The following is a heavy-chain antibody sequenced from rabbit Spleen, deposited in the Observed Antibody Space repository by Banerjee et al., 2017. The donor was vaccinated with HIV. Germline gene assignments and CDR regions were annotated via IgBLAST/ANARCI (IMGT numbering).Heavy chain of an antibody. D-gene: IGHD2-1*01. CDR1: GVSFSGNSY. CDR3: ARDLITAVGWNFSL. Sequence: QSLEESGGDLVKPGASLTLTCIASGVSFSGNSYMCWVRQAPGKGLEWIACIDTGSSGFTYFASWAKGRFTISKTSSTTVTLQMTSLTVADTATYFCARDLITAVGWNFSLWGPGTLVTVS. J-gene: IGHJ4*01. CDR2: IDTGSSGFT. V-gene: IGHV1S40*01.